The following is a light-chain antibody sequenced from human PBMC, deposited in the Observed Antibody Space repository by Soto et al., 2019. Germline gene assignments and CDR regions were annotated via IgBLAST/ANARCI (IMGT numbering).Light chain of an antibody. CDR1: QSVSSN. V-gene: IGKV3-15*01. CDR3: QQYNNWPPWT. CDR2: GAS. Sequence: EIVMSQSPATLSVSPGERATLSCRASQSVSSNLACYQQKPGQAPRLLIYGASTRATGIPARFSGSGSGTEFTLTISSLQSEDFAVYYCQQYNNWPPWTFGQGTK. J-gene: IGKJ1*01.